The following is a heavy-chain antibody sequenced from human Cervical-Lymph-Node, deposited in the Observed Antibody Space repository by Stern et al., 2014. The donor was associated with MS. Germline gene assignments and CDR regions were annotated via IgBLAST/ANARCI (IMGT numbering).Heavy chain of an antibody. J-gene: IGHJ6*02. Sequence: QLVESGGGLVQPGRSLRLSCAASGFTFDDYAMHWVRQAPGKGLEWVSGISWNSGSIGYADSVKGRFTISRDNAKNSLYLQMNSLRAEDTALYYCAKDSEIYYYYGMDVWGQGTTVTVSS. CDR2: ISWNSGSI. CDR1: GFTFDDYA. CDR3: AKDSEIYYYYGMDV. V-gene: IGHV3-9*01.